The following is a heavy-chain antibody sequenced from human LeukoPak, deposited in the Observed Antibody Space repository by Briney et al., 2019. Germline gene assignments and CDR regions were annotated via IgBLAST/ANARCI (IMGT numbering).Heavy chain of an antibody. D-gene: IGHD4-23*01. Sequence: GGSLRLSCAASGFAFSSYGMSWVRQAPGKGLKWVSGISDSGAYTYYADSVKGRFTISRDNSKNTVYVQMNSLRAEDTALYYCAKDRLTLDAFDIWGQGTMVTVSS. J-gene: IGHJ3*02. V-gene: IGHV3-23*01. CDR1: GFAFSSYG. CDR2: ISDSGAYT. CDR3: AKDRLTLDAFDI.